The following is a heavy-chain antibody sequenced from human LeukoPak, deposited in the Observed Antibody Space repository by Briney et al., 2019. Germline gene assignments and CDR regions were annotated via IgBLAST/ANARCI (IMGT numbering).Heavy chain of an antibody. Sequence: PGGSLSLSCAVSGCTISSCDWRSVLRDPPGEGLGGIGVIYHSGSTNYKPSLKRRVTISVDKSKNKFSLRLSSVTAADTAVYYCERKGSGWYRGGIDYWGQGNLVTVSS. CDR3: ERKGSGWYRGGIDY. V-gene: IGHV4-4*02. CDR2: IYHSGST. D-gene: IGHD6-19*01. CDR1: GCTISSCDW. J-gene: IGHJ4*02.